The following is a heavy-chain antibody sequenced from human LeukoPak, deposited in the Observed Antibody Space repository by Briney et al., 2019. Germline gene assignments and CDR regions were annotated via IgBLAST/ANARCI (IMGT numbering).Heavy chain of an antibody. CDR1: GFTFSNAW. Sequence: GGSLRLSCAASGFTFSNAWMSWVRQAPGKGLEWVSSISMTSSYIYYADSVKGRFTISRDNAKNSLYLHMNSLRAEDTAVYYCARVLSGWPEAAFDYWGQGTLVTVSS. J-gene: IGHJ4*02. CDR2: ISMTSSYI. V-gene: IGHV3-21*01. CDR3: ARVLSGWPEAAFDY. D-gene: IGHD6-19*01.